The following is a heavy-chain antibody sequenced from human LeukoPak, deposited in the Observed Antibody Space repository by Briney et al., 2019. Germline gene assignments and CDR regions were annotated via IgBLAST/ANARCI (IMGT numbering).Heavy chain of an antibody. CDR3: AKGWGYCSGGTCYSYYYYGMDV. Sequence: GGSLRLSCAASGFTFNSYAMSWVRQAPGEGLEWVSGISVIGGNTHYADSVKGRFTISRDNSKNTLYLQMNSLRAEDTAVYHCAKGWGYCSGGTCYSYYYYGMDVWGQGTTVTVSS. CDR1: GFTFNSYA. CDR2: ISVIGGNT. V-gene: IGHV3-23*01. J-gene: IGHJ6*02. D-gene: IGHD2-15*01.